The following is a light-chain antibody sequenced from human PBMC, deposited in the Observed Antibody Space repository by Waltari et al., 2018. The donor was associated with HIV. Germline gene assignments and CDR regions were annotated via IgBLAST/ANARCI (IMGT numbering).Light chain of an antibody. CDR2: SNH. CDR1: SSNIGGNT. J-gene: IGLJ2*01. V-gene: IGLV1-44*01. CDR3: ASRDDSLNGPV. Sequence: QSVLTQPPSASGTPGQRVTISCSGSSSNIGGNTVNWYQHLPGTAPKLLIDSNHQRPSGVPDRCSGSKSGTSASLAISGLQSEDEADYYCASRDDSLNGPVFGRGTKLTVL.